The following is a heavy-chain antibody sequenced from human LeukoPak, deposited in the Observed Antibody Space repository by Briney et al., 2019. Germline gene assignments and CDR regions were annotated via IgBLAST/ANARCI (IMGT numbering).Heavy chain of an antibody. J-gene: IGHJ4*02. CDR3: ARDLPSGWYYFDY. V-gene: IGHV3-48*04. CDR1: GFTFSSYS. Sequence: PGGSLRLSCAASGFTFSSYSMNWVRQAPGKGLEWVSYISSSSSTIYYADSVKGRFTISRDNAKNSLYLQMNSLRAEDTAVYCCARDLPSGWYYFDYWGQGTLVTVSS. CDR2: ISSSSSTI. D-gene: IGHD6-19*01.